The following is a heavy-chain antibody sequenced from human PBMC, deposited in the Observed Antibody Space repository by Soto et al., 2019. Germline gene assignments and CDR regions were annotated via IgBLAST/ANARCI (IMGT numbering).Heavy chain of an antibody. CDR2: IYYSGST. Sequence: QVQLQESGPGLVKPSETLSLTCTVSGGSISSYYWSWIRQPPGKGLEWIGYIYYSGSTNYNPSLKSLVTISVDTSKNQFSLKLSSVTAADTAVYYCARHGRSNYGNFDYWGQGTLVTVSS. J-gene: IGHJ4*02. D-gene: IGHD4-4*01. CDR3: ARHGRSNYGNFDY. V-gene: IGHV4-59*08. CDR1: GGSISSYY.